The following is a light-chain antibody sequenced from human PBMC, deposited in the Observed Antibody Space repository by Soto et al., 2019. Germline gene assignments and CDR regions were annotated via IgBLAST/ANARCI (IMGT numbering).Light chain of an antibody. CDR1: ESISSW. CDR3: QQYSTYVYT. V-gene: IGKV1-5*01. Sequence: DIQMTQSPSTLSASVGDRVTITCRASESISSWLAWYQQKPGKAPKVLIYDASSLESGVPSRFSGSGSRTEFTLTITSLHPEDFATYYCQQYSTYVYTFGQGTKLEIK. CDR2: DAS. J-gene: IGKJ2*01.